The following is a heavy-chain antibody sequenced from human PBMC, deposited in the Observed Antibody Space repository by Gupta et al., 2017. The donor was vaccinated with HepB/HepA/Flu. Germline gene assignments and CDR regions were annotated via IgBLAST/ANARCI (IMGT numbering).Heavy chain of an antibody. J-gene: IGHJ5*02. CDR2: IRNKPYGETT. CDR3: ARRRYYVVDL. CDR1: GFNLGDYA. Sequence: EVHLVESGGDLVEPGRSLRLSCTASGFNLGDYAVSWFRQAPGKGLEWVSFIRNKPYGETTEYAASVKGRFIISRDDSKGVAFLQMNSLKTEDTAVYYCARRRYYVVDLWGQGTLVTVSS. V-gene: IGHV3-49*03. D-gene: IGHD3-10*02.